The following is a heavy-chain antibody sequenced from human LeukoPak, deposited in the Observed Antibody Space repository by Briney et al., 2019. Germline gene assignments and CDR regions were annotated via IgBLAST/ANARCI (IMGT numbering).Heavy chain of an antibody. V-gene: IGHV1-2*02. CDR1: GYTFTGYY. Sequence: SVKLSCKASGYTFTGYYMHLVRQAPGPGLEWMGGINPNSSGTNYAQKFQGRVTMTRDTSISTAYMQLSRLRSDDTAVYYCARWSPSDIVVVPAAIEGAYFQHWGQGTLVTVSS. D-gene: IGHD2-2*02. CDR2: INPNSSGT. CDR3: ARWSPSDIVVVPAAIEGAYFQH. J-gene: IGHJ1*01.